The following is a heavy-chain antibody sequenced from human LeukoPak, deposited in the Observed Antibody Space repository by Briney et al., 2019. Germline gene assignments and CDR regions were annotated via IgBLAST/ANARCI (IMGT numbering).Heavy chain of an antibody. V-gene: IGHV4-39*07. CDR2: IYYTGNT. J-gene: IGHJ3*01. D-gene: IGHD3-10*01. CDR3: TKSDGYGLIRL. CDR1: GDSITGYY. Sequence: SETLSLPCTVSGDSITGYYWRGIPQPPGRGREGLGNIYYTGNTYHNASLKSRVTISVDASKNQFSLKVISMTAADTAVYYCTKSDGYGLIRLCGRGTMVTVSS.